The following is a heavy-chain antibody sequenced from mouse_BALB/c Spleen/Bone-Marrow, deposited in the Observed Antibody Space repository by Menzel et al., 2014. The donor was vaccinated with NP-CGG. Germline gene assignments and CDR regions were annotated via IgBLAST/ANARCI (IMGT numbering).Heavy chain of an antibody. J-gene: IGHJ2*02. CDR3: ARHYYGTSYVGYIDY. D-gene: IGHD1-1*01. CDR2: IDPENGNT. Sequence: VQLPQPGAELVRPGVLVKLSCKYSGFNIKDYYMHWVKQRPEQGMAWIGWIDPENGNTIYDPKFQGKASITADTSSNTAYLQLSSLKSEDTAVYYCARHYYGTSYVGYIDYWGQGTSLTVTS. V-gene: IGHV14-1*02. CDR1: GFNIKDYY.